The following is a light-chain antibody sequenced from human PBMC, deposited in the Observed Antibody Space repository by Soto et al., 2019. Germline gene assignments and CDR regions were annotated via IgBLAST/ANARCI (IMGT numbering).Light chain of an antibody. CDR2: DAS. CDR3: QQRLNWPPG. Sequence: ILLTQSPATLSLSPGKRATLSCRASQNISSYLIWYQQRPGQAPRLLIYDASNRATGVPARFSGSRSGTDFTLTISDLEPADFGLYYCQQRLNWPPGFGQGTKVDIK. J-gene: IGKJ1*01. CDR1: QNISSY. V-gene: IGKV3-11*01.